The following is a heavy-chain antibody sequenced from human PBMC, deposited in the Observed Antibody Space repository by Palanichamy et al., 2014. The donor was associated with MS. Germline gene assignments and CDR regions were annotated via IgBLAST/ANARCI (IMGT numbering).Heavy chain of an antibody. CDR1: GGSFSGYY. Sequence: QVQLQQRGAGLLKPSETLSLTCAVYGGSFSGYYWSWIRQPPGKGLEWIGEINHSGSTNYNPSLKSRVTISVDTSKNQFSLKLSSVTAADTAVYYCARGGYFDYWGQGTLVTVSS. V-gene: IGHV4-34*01. CDR2: INHSGST. J-gene: IGHJ4*02. CDR3: ARGGYFDY.